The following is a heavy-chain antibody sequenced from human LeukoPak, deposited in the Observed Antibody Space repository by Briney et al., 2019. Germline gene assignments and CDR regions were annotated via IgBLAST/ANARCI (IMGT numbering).Heavy chain of an antibody. CDR1: GFTVSSNY. J-gene: IGHJ6*02. Sequence: PGGSLRLSCAASGFTVSSNYMSWVRQAPGKGLEWVSVIYSGGSTYYADSVKGRFTISRDNSKNTLYLQMNSLRAEDTAVYYCARLMVYAIRDYYYGMDVWGQGTTVTVSS. CDR2: IYSGGST. D-gene: IGHD2-8*01. CDR3: ARLMVYAIRDYYYGMDV. V-gene: IGHV3-53*01.